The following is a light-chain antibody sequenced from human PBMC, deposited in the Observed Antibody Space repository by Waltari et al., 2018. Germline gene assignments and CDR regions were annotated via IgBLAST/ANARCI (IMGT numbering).Light chain of an antibody. CDR1: QSVDSN. J-gene: IGKJ1*01. V-gene: IGKV3-15*01. CDR3: QQYSSWPLWT. Sequence: EIVMTQSPATLSVSPGEEATLSCRASQSVDSNLAWYQQKPGQAPTLIIFGASGRATGVPARFRGSGSGTEYTLTIGSLQSEDSAVYYCQQYSSWPLWTFGQGTKVEIK. CDR2: GAS.